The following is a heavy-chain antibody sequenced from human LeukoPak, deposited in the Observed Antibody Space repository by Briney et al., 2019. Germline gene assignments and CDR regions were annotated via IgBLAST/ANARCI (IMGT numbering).Heavy chain of an antibody. CDR1: GYTLTELS. Sequence: ASVKVSCKVSGYTLTELSMHWVRQAPGKGLEWMGGFDPEDGETIYAQKFQGRVTMTEDTSTDTAYMELSSLRSEDTAVYYCATDYAVTTNGAFDIWGQGTMVTVSS. J-gene: IGHJ3*02. V-gene: IGHV1-24*01. D-gene: IGHD1-1*01. CDR3: ATDYAVTTNGAFDI. CDR2: FDPEDGET.